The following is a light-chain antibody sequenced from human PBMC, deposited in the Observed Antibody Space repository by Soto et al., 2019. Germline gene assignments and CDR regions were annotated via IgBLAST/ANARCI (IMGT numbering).Light chain of an antibody. J-gene: IGKJ5*01. CDR2: DAS. Sequence: EIVLTQSPATLSLSPGVRATLSCRASQSVSSYLAWYQQKPGQAPRLLIYDASNRATGIPARFSGSGSGTDFTLTISSLEPEDFAVYYCQQRSNWPPITFGQGTRLEMK. CDR3: QQRSNWPPIT. CDR1: QSVSSY. V-gene: IGKV3-11*01.